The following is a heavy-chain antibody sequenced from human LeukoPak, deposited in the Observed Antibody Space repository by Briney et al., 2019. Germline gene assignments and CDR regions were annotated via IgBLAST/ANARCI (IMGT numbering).Heavy chain of an antibody. CDR2: IYYSGST. CDR1: GGSISSSSYD. CDR3: ARRDVLQWPDAFDI. D-gene: IGHD3-10*01. V-gene: IGHV4-39*01. J-gene: IGHJ3*02. Sequence: SETLSLTCTVSGGSISSSSYDWGWIRQPPGKGLEWIGSIYYSGSTYYNPSLKSRVTISVDTSKNQFSLKLSSVTAADTAVYYCARRDVLQWPDAFDIWGQGTMVTVSS.